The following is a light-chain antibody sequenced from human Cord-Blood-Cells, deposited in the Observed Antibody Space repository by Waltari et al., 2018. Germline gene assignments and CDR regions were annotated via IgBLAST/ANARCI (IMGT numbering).Light chain of an antibody. V-gene: IGKV1-33*01. CDR1: QDISNY. J-gene: IGKJ2*01. CDR2: DAS. CDR3: QQYDNLPMYT. Sequence: DIQMTKSPSSLSASVGDRVTITCQASQDISNYLNWYQQKPGTAPKLLIYDASNLETGVPSRFSGSGAGTDVTFTISSLQPEDIATYYCQQYDNLPMYTFGQGTKVEIK.